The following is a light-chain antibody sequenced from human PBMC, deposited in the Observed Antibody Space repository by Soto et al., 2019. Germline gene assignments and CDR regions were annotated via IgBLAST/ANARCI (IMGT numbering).Light chain of an antibody. J-gene: IGKJ4*01. CDR1: QSIGKSY. Sequence: ETVLTQSPGTVSLSPGESATLSCRASQSIGKSYLAWFQHKPGQAPRLLIYGASTRATGIPDRFRGSGSGTYFTLTVSRLESEDFAVYYCQQYAESPLTFGGGTKVEIK. CDR3: QQYAESPLT. CDR2: GAS. V-gene: IGKV3-20*01.